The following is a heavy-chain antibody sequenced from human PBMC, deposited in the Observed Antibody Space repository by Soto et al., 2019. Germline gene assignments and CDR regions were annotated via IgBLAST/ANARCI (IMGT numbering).Heavy chain of an antibody. Sequence: PSQTLSLTCAISGDSVSSNSAAWNWIRQSPSRGLEWLGRTYYRSKWYNDYAVSVKSRITINPDTSKNQFSLQLNSVTPEDTAVYYCVSVYWNDPYYYYYYMDVWGKGTTVTVSS. J-gene: IGHJ6*03. CDR3: VSVYWNDPYYYYYYMDV. CDR2: TYYRSKWYN. V-gene: IGHV6-1*01. D-gene: IGHD1-1*01. CDR1: GDSVSSNSAA.